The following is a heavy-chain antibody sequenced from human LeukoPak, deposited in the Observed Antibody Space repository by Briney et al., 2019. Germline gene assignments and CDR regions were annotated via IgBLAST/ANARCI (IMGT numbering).Heavy chain of an antibody. CDR1: GFTFSSYW. J-gene: IGHJ4*02. Sequence: GGSLRLSCAASGFTFSSYWMSWVRQAPGKGLEWVANIKQDGSEKYYVDSVKGRFTISRDNAKNSLYLQMNSLRAEDTAVYYCAREGGYCTNGVCYRTYDYWGQGTLVTVSS. D-gene: IGHD2-8*01. V-gene: IGHV3-7*01. CDR2: IKQDGSEK. CDR3: AREGGYCTNGVCYRTYDY.